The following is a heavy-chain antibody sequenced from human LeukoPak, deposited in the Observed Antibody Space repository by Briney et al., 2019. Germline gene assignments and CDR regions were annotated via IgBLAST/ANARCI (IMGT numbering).Heavy chain of an antibody. V-gene: IGHV3-30*02. J-gene: IGHJ4*02. CDR3: AKEASIASGY. CDR2: IRYDGSNK. Sequence: GGSLRLSCAASGFTFSSYAMSWVRQAPGKGLEWVAFIRYDGSNKYYADSVKGRFTISRDNSKNTLYLQMNSLRAEDTAVYYCAKEASIASGYWGRGTLVTVSS. CDR1: GFTFSSYA. D-gene: IGHD2-21*01.